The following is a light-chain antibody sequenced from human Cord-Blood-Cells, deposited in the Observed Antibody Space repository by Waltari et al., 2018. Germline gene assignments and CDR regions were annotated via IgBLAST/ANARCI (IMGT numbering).Light chain of an antibody. Sequence: DIQMPQSPSSLSASVGDRVTITCQASQDISNYLNWYQQKPGKAPKLLIYDASNLEKGVPSRCSGSGSGTDFTFTISSLQPEDIATYYCQQYDNLPLTFGGGTKVEIK. V-gene: IGKV1-33*01. CDR3: QQYDNLPLT. J-gene: IGKJ4*01. CDR2: DAS. CDR1: QDISNY.